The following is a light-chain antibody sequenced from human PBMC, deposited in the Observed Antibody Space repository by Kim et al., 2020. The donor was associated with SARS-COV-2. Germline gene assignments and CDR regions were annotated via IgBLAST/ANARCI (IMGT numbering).Light chain of an antibody. CDR3: QQRRAWPVT. CDR1: QSADIY. J-gene: IGKJ5*01. CDR2: DTS. Sequence: LSPGERASLSCRASQSADIYLAWYQQRPGQAPRLLIYDTSNRATGIPTRFTGSGSGTDFTLTVSGLEPEDFAVYYCQQRRAWPVTFGQGTRLEIK. V-gene: IGKV3-11*01.